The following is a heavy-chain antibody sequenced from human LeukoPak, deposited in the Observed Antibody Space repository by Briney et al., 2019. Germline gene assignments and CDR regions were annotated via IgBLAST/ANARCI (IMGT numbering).Heavy chain of an antibody. J-gene: IGHJ4*02. CDR1: GFTFSNYV. D-gene: IGHD3-22*01. CDR2: IAEGEGTT. CDR3: AKDLYYYDSSGYRAPGY. V-gene: IGHV3-23*01. Sequence: GGSLRLSCEASGFTFSNYVMSWVRQAPGKGLEWVLSIAEGEGTTYDADSGRGRFTISRDNPKSTLYLQMISLRAEDTAVYYCAKDLYYYDSSGYRAPGYWGQGTLVTVSS.